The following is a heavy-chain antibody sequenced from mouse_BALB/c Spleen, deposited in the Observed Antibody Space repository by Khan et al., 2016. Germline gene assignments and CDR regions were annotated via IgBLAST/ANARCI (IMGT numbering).Heavy chain of an antibody. J-gene: IGHJ2*01. V-gene: IGHV1-9*01. CDR2: ILPGSGST. Sequence: QVQLQQSGAELMKPGASVKIPCKATGYTFSSYGIEWLKQRPGHGLEWIGEILPGSGSTNYNEKFKGKATFTADTSANTAYMHLSSLTSEDSAVYYCARLVDGYYFGYWGQGTTLTVSS. CDR1: GYTFSSYG. CDR3: ARLVDGYYFGY. D-gene: IGHD2-3*01.